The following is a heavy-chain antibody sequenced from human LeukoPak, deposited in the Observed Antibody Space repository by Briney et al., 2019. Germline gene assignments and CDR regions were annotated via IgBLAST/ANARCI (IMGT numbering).Heavy chain of an antibody. CDR1: GGSFSGYY. Sequence: PSETLSLTCAVYGGSFSGYYWSWIRQPPGKGLEWIGEINHSGSTNYNPSLKSRVTISVDTSKYQFSLKLSSVTAADTAVYYCARQKTRRIVVVPAAPFDIWGQGTMVTVSS. D-gene: IGHD2-2*01. J-gene: IGHJ3*02. V-gene: IGHV4-34*01. CDR3: ARQKTRRIVVVPAAPFDI. CDR2: INHSGST.